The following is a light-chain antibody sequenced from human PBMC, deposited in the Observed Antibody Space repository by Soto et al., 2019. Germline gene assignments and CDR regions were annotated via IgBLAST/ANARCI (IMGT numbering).Light chain of an antibody. CDR2: KAS. V-gene: IGKV1-5*03. CDR1: QTISSW. J-gene: IGKJ1*01. Sequence: PSTLSRSVGDRVTITCLASQTISSWLAWYQQKPGKAPKLLIYKASTLKSGVPSRFSGSGSGTEFTLTISSLQPDHFATYYCQHYNSYSEAFGQGTKVDI. CDR3: QHYNSYSEA.